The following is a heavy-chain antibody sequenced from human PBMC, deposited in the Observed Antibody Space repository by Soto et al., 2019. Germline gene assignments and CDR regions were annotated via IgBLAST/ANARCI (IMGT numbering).Heavy chain of an antibody. J-gene: IGHJ5*02. Sequence: TETLSLTCSASGGSITSSSHFWGWVRQPPGKGLEWIGTIYFTGNTYYTPSLKSRLTMSIDTSKNEFSLRLNSVTAADTAVYYCAGQTFTIAAASYGRSNWFDPWGPGTLVTVSS. D-gene: IGHD6-25*01. CDR2: IYFTGNT. CDR3: AGQTFTIAAASYGRSNWFDP. V-gene: IGHV4-39*01. CDR1: GGSITSSSHF.